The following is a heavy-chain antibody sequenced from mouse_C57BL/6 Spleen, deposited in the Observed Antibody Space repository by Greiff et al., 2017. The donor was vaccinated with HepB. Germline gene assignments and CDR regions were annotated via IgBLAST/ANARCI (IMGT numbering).Heavy chain of an antibody. V-gene: IGHV1-19*01. CDR1: GYTFTDYN. D-gene: IGHD2-2*01. CDR3: ARRALDYGYDRGFDY. J-gene: IGHJ2*01. Sequence: EVQLQQSGPVLVKPGASVKMSCKASGYTFTDYNMNWVKQSHGKSLEWIGVINPYNGGTSYNQKFKDKATLTVDKSSSTAYMELNSLTSEESAVYDCARRALDYGYDRGFDYWGKGTTLTVSS. CDR2: INPYNGGT.